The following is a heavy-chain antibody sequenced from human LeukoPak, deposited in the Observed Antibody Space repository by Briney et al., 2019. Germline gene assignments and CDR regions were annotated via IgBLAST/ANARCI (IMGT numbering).Heavy chain of an antibody. CDR1: GFTFKYYW. CDR2: IKEDGSEK. J-gene: IGHJ6*03. V-gene: IGHV3-7*01. D-gene: IGHD1-26*01. Sequence: PGGSLRLSCAASGFTFKYYWMTWVRQAPGKGLEWVANIKEDGSEKYYVDSVKGRFTISRDNAKNSLYLQMNSLRVEDTAIYYCARSVGGYFYFYMDVWGKGTTVTISS. CDR3: ARSVGGYFYFYMDV.